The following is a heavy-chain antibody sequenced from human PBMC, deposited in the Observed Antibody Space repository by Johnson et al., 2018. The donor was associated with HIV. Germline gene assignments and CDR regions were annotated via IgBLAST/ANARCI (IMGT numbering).Heavy chain of an antibody. CDR2: ISGGGGGST. CDR1: GFTFSNYA. J-gene: IGHJ3*02. Sequence: VQLVESGGGLVQPGGSLRVSCATSGFTFSNYAMNWVRQAPGKGLEWVSAISGGGGGSTHYADSVQGRFTISRDNSKNTLYLQTNSLRAEDTAVYYCAKGSYYDSRTYGYAFDIWGQGTMVTVSS. CDR3: AKGSYYDSRTYGYAFDI. D-gene: IGHD3-22*01. V-gene: IGHV3-23*04.